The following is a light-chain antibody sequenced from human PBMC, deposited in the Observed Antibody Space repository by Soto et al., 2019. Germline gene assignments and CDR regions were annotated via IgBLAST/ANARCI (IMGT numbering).Light chain of an antibody. CDR2: NVS. Sequence: QSALTQPASVSGSPGQSITISCTGTSSDVGGYNYVSWYQQHPGKAPKLMIYNVSNRPSGVSNRFSGSKSGNTASLTISGLQAEDEGHYYCSSFTSTNTVLFGGRTKLTVL. J-gene: IGLJ2*01. CDR1: SSDVGGYNY. V-gene: IGLV2-14*01. CDR3: SSFTSTNTVL.